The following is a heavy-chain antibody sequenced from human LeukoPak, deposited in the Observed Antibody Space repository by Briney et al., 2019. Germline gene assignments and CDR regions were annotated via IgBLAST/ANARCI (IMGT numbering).Heavy chain of an antibody. J-gene: IGHJ4*02. V-gene: IGHV1-2*02. CDR1: GYTFTGYY. CDR3: ARPNYYDSSGYYDGDY. CDR2: INPNSGGT. Sequence: ASVTVSCKASGYTFTGYYMHWVRQAPGQGLEWMGWINPNSGGTNYAQKFQGRVTMTRDTSISTAYMELSRLGSDDTAVYYCARPNYYDSSGYYDGDYWGQGTLVTVSS. D-gene: IGHD3-22*01.